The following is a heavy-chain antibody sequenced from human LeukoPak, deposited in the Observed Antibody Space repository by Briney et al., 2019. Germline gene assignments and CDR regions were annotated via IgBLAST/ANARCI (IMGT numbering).Heavy chain of an antibody. CDR3: ARGHRVTMVRGVIDLTY. Sequence: ASVKVSRKASGYTFTSYYMHWVRQAPGQGLEWMGIINPSGGSTSYAQKFQGRVTMTRDMSTSTVYMELSSLRSEDTAVYYCARGHRVTMVRGVIDLTYWGQGTLVTVSS. J-gene: IGHJ4*02. CDR2: INPSGGST. D-gene: IGHD3-10*01. CDR1: GYTFTSYY. V-gene: IGHV1-46*01.